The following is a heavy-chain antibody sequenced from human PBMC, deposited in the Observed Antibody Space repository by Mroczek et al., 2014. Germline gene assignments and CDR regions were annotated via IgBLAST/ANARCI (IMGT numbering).Heavy chain of an antibody. V-gene: IGHV3-21*01. CDR3: ARDGFGTMVRGVHPSAYYYYYGMDV. CDR1: GFTFSSYS. Sequence: EVQLLESGGGLVKPGGSLRLSCAASGFTFSSYSMNWVRQAPGKGLEWVSSISSSSSYIYYADSVKGRFTISRDNAKNSLYLQMNSLRAEDTAVYYCARDGFGTMVRGVHPSAYYYYYGMDVWGQGTTVTVSS. D-gene: IGHD3-10*01. CDR2: ISSSSSYI. J-gene: IGHJ6*02.